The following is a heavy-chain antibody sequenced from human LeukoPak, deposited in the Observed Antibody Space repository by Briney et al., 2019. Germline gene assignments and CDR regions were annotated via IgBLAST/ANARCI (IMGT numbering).Heavy chain of an antibody. CDR2: INHSGST. V-gene: IGHV4-34*01. Sequence: PSETLSLTCAVYGGSFSGYYWSWIRQPPGKGLEWIGEINHSGSTNYNPSLKSRVTISVDTSKNQFSLKLSSVTAADTAVYYCARPGGGDGELFDIWGQGTMVTVSS. J-gene: IGHJ3*02. CDR3: ARPGGGDGELFDI. CDR1: GGSFSGYY. D-gene: IGHD5-24*01.